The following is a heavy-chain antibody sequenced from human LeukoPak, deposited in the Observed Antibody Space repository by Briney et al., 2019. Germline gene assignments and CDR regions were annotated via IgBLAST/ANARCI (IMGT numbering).Heavy chain of an antibody. J-gene: IGHJ3*02. D-gene: IGHD6-19*01. CDR3: AKDFRDQWLVNAFRI. CDR2: INPNTGGT. Sequence: ASVKVSCKASEYTFTRYYMHWVRQAPGQGLEWMGWINPNTGGTNYAQKFQGRVTMTRDTSITTAYMELSRLEYDDTAVYYCAKDFRDQWLVNAFRIWGQGTMVTVSS. V-gene: IGHV1-2*02. CDR1: EYTFTRYY.